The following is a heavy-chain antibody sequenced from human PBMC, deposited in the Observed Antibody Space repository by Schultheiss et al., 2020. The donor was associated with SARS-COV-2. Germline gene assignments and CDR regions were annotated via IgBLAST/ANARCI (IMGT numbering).Heavy chain of an antibody. V-gene: IGHV1-3*01. J-gene: IGHJ4*02. CDR1: GYTFTSYA. CDR2: IHAGDGFT. Sequence: ASVKVSCKASGYTFTSYAMHWVRQAPGQRLEWMGWIHAGDGFTKYSQNFQGRVAITRDTSASTAYMELSSLRSEDTAVYYCARDFRGGYDFWGQGTLVTVSS. D-gene: IGHD5-12*01. CDR3: ARDFRGGYDF.